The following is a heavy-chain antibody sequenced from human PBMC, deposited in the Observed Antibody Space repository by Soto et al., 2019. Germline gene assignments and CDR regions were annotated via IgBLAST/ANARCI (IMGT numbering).Heavy chain of an antibody. Sequence: ASVKVSCKASGGTFSSYAISWVRQAPGQGLEWMGGIIPIFGTANYAQKFQGRVTITADESTSTAYMELSSLRSEDTVVYYCAREDGSWYFLFDYWGQGTLVTVSS. CDR3: AREDGSWYFLFDY. V-gene: IGHV1-69*13. CDR2: IIPIFGTA. J-gene: IGHJ4*02. CDR1: GGTFSSYA. D-gene: IGHD6-13*01.